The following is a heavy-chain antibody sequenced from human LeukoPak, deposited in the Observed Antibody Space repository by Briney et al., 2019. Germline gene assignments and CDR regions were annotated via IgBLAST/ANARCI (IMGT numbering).Heavy chain of an antibody. D-gene: IGHD1-26*01. CDR1: GYTFTGYY. CDR2: INPNSGGT. CDR3: ARDLSGSGSRYFDY. J-gene: IGHJ4*02. Sequence: GASVKVSCKASGYTFTGYYMHWVRQAPGQGLEWMGWINPNSGGTNYAQKLQGWVTMTRDTSISTAYMELSRLRSDDTAVYYCARDLSGSGSRYFDYWGQGTLVTVSS. V-gene: IGHV1-2*04.